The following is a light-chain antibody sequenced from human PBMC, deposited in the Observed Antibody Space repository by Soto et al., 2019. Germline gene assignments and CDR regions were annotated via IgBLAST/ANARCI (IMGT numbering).Light chain of an antibody. Sequence: DIVMTQSPDSLAVSLGETATINCKSTQSVFYRSSNKNYLAWYQQKPRQPPKLLIFWASTRESGVPDRFSGSGSGTDFTLTISILQAEDVAVYYCQQYYSSPLTFGGGTKVEIK. CDR3: QQYYSSPLT. CDR1: QSVFYRSSNKNY. CDR2: WAS. V-gene: IGKV4-1*01. J-gene: IGKJ4*01.